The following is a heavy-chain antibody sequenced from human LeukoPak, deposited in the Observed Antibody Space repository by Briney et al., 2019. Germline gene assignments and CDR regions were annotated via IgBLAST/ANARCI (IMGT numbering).Heavy chain of an antibody. CDR3: ARDIKEGGFISLLDY. Sequence: SSETLSLTCTVSGGSISSGSYYWSWIRQPAGKRLEWIGRISSSGSTDYNPSLKSRLTMSVETSKNRLHLRLDSVTAADTAVYYCARDIKEGGFISLLDYWGQGTPVTVSS. J-gene: IGHJ4*02. D-gene: IGHD3-10*01. CDR1: GGSISSGSYY. V-gene: IGHV4-61*02. CDR2: ISSSGST.